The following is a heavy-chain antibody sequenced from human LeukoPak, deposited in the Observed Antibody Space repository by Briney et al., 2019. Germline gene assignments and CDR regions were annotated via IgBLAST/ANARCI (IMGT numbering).Heavy chain of an antibody. Sequence: GGSLRLSCAASGFTFSDYYMSWIRQAPGKGLEWVSYISSSGSTIYYADSVKGRFTISGDNAKNSLYLQMNSLRAEDTAVYYCARGGGYQLLYHNWFDPWGQGTLVTVSS. CDR3: ARGGGYQLLYHNWFDP. CDR2: ISSSGSTI. CDR1: GFTFSDYY. D-gene: IGHD2-2*02. V-gene: IGHV3-11*01. J-gene: IGHJ5*02.